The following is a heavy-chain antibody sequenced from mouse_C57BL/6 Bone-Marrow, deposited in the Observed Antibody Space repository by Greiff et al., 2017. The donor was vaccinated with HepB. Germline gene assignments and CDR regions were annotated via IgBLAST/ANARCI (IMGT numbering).Heavy chain of an antibody. CDR1: GFTFSDYG. CDR2: ISNLAYSI. D-gene: IGHD2-1*01. J-gene: IGHJ3*01. V-gene: IGHV5-15*01. CDR3: ARPYGNYPAWFAY. Sequence: EVQGVESGGGLVQPGGSLKLSCAASGFTFSDYGMAWVRQAPRKGPEWVAFISNLAYSIYYADTVTGRFTISRENAKNTLYLEMSSLRSEDTAMYYCARPYGNYPAWFAYWGQGTLVTVSA.